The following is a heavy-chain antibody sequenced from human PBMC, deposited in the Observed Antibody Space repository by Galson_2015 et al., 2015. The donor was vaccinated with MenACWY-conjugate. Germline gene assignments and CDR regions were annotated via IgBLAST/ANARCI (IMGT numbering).Heavy chain of an antibody. CDR3: ARLTTETTEFDY. CDR2: FYYGGTT. J-gene: IGHJ4*02. CDR1: GGSISRSSYY. D-gene: IGHD1/OR15-1a*01. Sequence: SETLSLTCTVSGGSISRSSYYWGWIRQPPGKGLEWIGSFYYGGTTDYNPSLKSRVTISVDTSKSQFSLKVSSVTAADTAVYYCARLTTETTEFDYWGQGTLVTVSS. V-gene: IGHV4-39*01.